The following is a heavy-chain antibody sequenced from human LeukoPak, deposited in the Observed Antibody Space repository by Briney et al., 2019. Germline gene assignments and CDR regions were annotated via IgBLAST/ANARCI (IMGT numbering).Heavy chain of an antibody. CDR3: ARDRTTVTTYLSVRMDV. D-gene: IGHD4-17*01. V-gene: IGHV3-11*06. CDR1: GFTFSDYY. Sequence: GRSLRLSCAASGFTFSDYYMSWISQAPGKGLEWVSYISSSSSYTNYADSVKGRFTISRDNAKNSLYLQMNSLRAEDTAVYYCARDRTTVTTYLSVRMDVWGQGTTVTVSS. J-gene: IGHJ6*02. CDR2: ISSSSSYT.